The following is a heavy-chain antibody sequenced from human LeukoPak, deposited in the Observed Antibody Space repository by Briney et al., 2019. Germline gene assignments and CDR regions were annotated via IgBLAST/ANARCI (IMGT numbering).Heavy chain of an antibody. Sequence: GASVKVSCKASGYTFTSYDINWVRQATGQGLEWMGWMNPNSGNTGYAQKFQGRVTMTRNTSISTAYMELSSLRSEDTAVYYCAGSPVQYSSSWYPYGMDVWGQGTTVNVSS. J-gene: IGHJ6*02. V-gene: IGHV1-8*01. CDR1: GYTFTSYD. CDR3: AGSPVQYSSSWYPYGMDV. D-gene: IGHD6-13*01. CDR2: MNPNSGNT.